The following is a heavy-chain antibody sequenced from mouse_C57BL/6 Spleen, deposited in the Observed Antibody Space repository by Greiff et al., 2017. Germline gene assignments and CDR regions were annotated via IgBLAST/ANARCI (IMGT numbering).Heavy chain of an antibody. CDR2: ISSGSSTI. CDR1: GFTFSDYG. D-gene: IGHD1-1*01. V-gene: IGHV5-17*01. Sequence: EVMLVESGGGLVKPGGSLTLSCAASGFTFSDYGMPWVRQAPEKGLEWVAYISSGSSTIYYADTVKGRFTLARDNAKNTLFLQMTHLRSEDTAMYYCSCCGNYYGPPYFDYWGQGTTLTVSS. J-gene: IGHJ2*01. CDR3: SCCGNYYGPPYFDY.